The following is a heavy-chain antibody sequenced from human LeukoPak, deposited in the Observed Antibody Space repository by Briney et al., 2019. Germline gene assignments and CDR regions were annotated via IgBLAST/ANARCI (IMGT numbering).Heavy chain of an antibody. D-gene: IGHD5-12*01. CDR1: GFTFGSYW. CDR2: IKQDGSEK. CDR3: TRVREDSGSDY. Sequence: AGGSLRLSCAASGFTFGSYWMSWVRQAPGKGLEWVATIKQDGSEKYYVDSVKGRFTVSRDNAKNSLYLQMTSLRAEDTALYYCTRVREDSGSDYWGQGTLVTVSS. J-gene: IGHJ4*02. V-gene: IGHV3-7*01.